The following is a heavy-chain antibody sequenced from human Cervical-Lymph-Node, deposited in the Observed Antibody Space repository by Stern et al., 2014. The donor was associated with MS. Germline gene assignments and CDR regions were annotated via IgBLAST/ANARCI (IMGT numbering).Heavy chain of an antibody. D-gene: IGHD4-23*01. Sequence: VQLVQSGGGLVKPGGSQSLSCAASGFTFSSYSMNWVRQAPGKGLEWVASISSGGSYIYYAESLKGRFTITTDKSQNTLYLQLNSLRAEDTAVYYCARGRGGNYRYYFDYWGQGTLVTVSS. CDR2: ISSGGSYI. CDR3: ARGRGGNYRYYFDY. J-gene: IGHJ4*02. CDR1: GFTFSSYS. V-gene: IGHV3-21*01.